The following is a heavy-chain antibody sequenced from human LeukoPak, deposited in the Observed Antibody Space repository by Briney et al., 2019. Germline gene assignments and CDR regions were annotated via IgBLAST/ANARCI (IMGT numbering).Heavy chain of an antibody. Sequence: GGSLRLPCAASGFTFSGSAMHWVRQASGKGLEWVGRIKSKANSYATTYAASVKGRFTISRDDSKNTAYLQMNSLKTEDTAVYYCTRHRADGSGSYTGWGQGTLVTVSS. J-gene: IGHJ4*02. D-gene: IGHD3-10*01. CDR3: TRHRADGSGSYTG. CDR2: IKSKANSYAT. V-gene: IGHV3-73*01. CDR1: GFTFSGSA.